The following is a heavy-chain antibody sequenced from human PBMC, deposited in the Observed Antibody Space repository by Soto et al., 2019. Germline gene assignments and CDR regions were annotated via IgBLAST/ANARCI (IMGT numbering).Heavy chain of an antibody. CDR2: ISKRGDSR. Sequence: EVQLVESGGGLVQPGGSLRVSCAASGFTFSSYAMNWVRQTPGQGLEWVSHISKRGDSRDYADSVKGRFTISRDTAESSLHLQMNGLTAEDTAGYYCARQAYTVVTPFDYWGQGALVTVSS. V-gene: IGHV3-48*01. CDR3: ARQAYTVVTPFDY. D-gene: IGHD3-16*01. CDR1: GFTFSSYA. J-gene: IGHJ4*02.